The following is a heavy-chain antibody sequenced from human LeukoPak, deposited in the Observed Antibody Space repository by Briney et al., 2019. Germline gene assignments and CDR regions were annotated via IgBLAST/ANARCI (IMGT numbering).Heavy chain of an antibody. CDR3: AGGRTDIVVVPATLRNYYFDY. CDR2: IIPMFGKA. J-gene: IGHJ4*02. Sequence: ASVKVSCKASGCTFSSYDISWVRQAPGQGLEWMGGIIPMFGKANYAQKFQGRVTTTADKATSTAYMELSSLRSEDTAVYYCAGGRTDIVVVPATLRNYYFDYWGQGTLVTVSS. D-gene: IGHD2-2*01. V-gene: IGHV1-69*06. CDR1: GCTFSSYD.